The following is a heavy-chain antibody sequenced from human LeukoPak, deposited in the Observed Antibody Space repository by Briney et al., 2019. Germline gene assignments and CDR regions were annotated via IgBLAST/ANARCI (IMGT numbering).Heavy chain of an antibody. D-gene: IGHD4-23*01. CDR3: ARSVVTLYWYFNL. J-gene: IGHJ2*01. Sequence: SETLSLTCTVSGGSISGYYYNWIRQPPGKGLEWIGYIYYSGSTNYNPSLKSRVTISLDTSKNQFSLKLSSVTTADTAVYYCARSVVTLYWYFNLWGRGTLVTVSS. CDR1: GGSISGYY. V-gene: IGHV4-59*01. CDR2: IYYSGST.